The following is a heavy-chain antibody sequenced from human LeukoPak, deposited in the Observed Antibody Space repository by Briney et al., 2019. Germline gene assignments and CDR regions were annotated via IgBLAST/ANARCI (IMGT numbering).Heavy chain of an antibody. CDR2: IHSADSNT. Sequence: GESLKISCKDSGYSFTNYWIGWVRQMPGKGLEWMGIIHSADSNTKYSPSFQGQVTISADKSISTAYLQWSSLKASDTAMYYCVRQDRSGYDFDYWGQGTLVTVSS. J-gene: IGHJ4*02. CDR1: GYSFTNYW. CDR3: VRQDRSGYDFDY. V-gene: IGHV5-51*01. D-gene: IGHD3-22*01.